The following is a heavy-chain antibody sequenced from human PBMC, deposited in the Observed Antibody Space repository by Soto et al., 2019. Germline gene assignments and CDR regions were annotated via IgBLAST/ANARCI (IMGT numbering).Heavy chain of an antibody. V-gene: IGHV1-18*04. CDR2: ISAYNGNT. CDR3: ARDHPHYDFWSWSYYYYGTDV. J-gene: IGHJ6*02. D-gene: IGHD3-3*01. CDR1: GYTFTSYG. Sequence: ASVKVSCKASGYTFTSYGISWVRQAPGQGLEWMGWISAYNGNTNYAQKLQGRVTMTTDTSTSTAYMELRSLRSDDTAVYYCARDHPHYDFWSWSYYYYGTDVWGQGTTVTVSS.